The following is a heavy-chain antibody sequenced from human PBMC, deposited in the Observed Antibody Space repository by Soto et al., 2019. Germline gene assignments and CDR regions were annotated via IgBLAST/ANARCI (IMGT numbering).Heavy chain of an antibody. V-gene: IGHV1-69*02. CDR3: ASNYGGNSY. J-gene: IGHJ4*02. CDR1: GCTVSYYT. CDR2: IIPILGIA. Sequence: QVQLVQSGAEVKKPGSSVKVSCKASGCTVSYYTISWVRQAPGQGLEWMGRIIPILGIANYAQKFQGGVTITADQSTRTCYMGLSSLRSEDTAVYYCASNYGGNSYWGQGTLVTVSS. D-gene: IGHD4-17*01.